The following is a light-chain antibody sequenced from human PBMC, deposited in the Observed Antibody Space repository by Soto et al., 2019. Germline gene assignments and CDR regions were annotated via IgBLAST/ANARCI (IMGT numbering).Light chain of an antibody. CDR2: DNS. Sequence: QSVLTQPPSVSGAPGQRVTISCTGNSSNIGAGFDVHWYQQLPATAPKLLIYDNSNRPSGVPDRFSGSKSGTSASLAITGLQAEDGTDYYCQSYDSRLSAVVFGGGTKLTVL. CDR1: SSNIGAGFD. CDR3: QSYDSRLSAVV. J-gene: IGLJ2*01. V-gene: IGLV1-40*01.